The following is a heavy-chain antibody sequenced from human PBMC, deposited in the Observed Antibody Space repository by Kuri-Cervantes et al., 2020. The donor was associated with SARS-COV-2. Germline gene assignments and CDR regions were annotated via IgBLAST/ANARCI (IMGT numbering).Heavy chain of an antibody. V-gene: IGHV1-2*04. CDR2: INPNSGGT. CDR1: GYTFTGYY. J-gene: IGHJ4*02. D-gene: IGHD3-22*01. CDR3: ARDRDYYDSSGY. Sequence: ASVKDSCKASGYTFTGYYMHWVRQAPGQWLEWMGWINPNSGGTNYAQTFQGWVTMTRDTSISTFYMELSRLRSDNTAVYYCARDRDYYDSSGYWGQGTLVTVSS.